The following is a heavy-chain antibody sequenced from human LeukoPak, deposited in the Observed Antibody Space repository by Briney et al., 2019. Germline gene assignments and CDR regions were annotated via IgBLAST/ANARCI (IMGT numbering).Heavy chain of an antibody. Sequence: ASVTVSCTASGYTFPSYFMHWVRQAPGQGLEWMGIINPTGGSTTYAQKFQGRVTMTRDTSTSTVYMELSGLRSDGTAVYYCARTAARRFDYWGQGTLVTVSS. J-gene: IGHJ4*02. CDR1: GYTFPSYF. D-gene: IGHD6-6*01. V-gene: IGHV1-46*01. CDR3: ARTAARRFDY. CDR2: INPTGGST.